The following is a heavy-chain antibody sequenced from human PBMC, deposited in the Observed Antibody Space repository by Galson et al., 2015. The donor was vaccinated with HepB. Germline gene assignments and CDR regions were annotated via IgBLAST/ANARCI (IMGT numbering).Heavy chain of an antibody. CDR1: GFSFEQYT. V-gene: IGHV3-33*06. J-gene: IGHJ4*02. Sequence: SLRLSCAASGFSFEQYTVHWVRQAPGKGLEWVAVIWNDGNNRYYSDSVKGRFSISRDNSKNTLYLQMNSLRAEDTAMYYCAKDAYKSSYYFDSWGQGALVTVSS. CDR2: IWNDGNNR. D-gene: IGHD3-16*01. CDR3: AKDAYKSSYYFDS.